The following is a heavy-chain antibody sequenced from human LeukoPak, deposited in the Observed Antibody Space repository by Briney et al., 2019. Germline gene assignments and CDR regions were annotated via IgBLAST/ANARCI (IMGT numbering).Heavy chain of an antibody. V-gene: IGHV4-59*11. J-gene: IGHJ5*02. CDR1: GGSIRSHY. CDR3: ARGRGKAFDP. D-gene: IGHD3-10*01. Sequence: PSETLSLTCTVSGGSIRSHYWSWIRQAPGKGLEWIAYLFDSVNTKNNPSLRSRLTLSADRSKNQFSLKLSSVTAADTAVYYCARGRGKAFDPWGQGTLVTVSS. CDR2: LFDSVNT.